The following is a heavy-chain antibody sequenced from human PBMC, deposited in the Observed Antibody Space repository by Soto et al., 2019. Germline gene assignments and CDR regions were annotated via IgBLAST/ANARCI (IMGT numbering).Heavy chain of an antibody. Sequence: GASLKVSCKASGYTFTSYDINWVRQATGQGLEWMGWMNPNSGNTGYAQKFQGRVTMTRNTSISTAYMGLSSLRSEDTAVYYCARGAQRGVLRYFDWGGYYYYGMDVWGQGTTVTVSS. CDR2: MNPNSGNT. CDR1: GYTFTSYD. CDR3: ARGAQRGVLRYFDWGGYYYYGMDV. V-gene: IGHV1-8*01. D-gene: IGHD3-9*01. J-gene: IGHJ6*02.